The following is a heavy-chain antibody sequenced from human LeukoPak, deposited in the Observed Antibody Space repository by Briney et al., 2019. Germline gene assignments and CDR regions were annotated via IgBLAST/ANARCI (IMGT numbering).Heavy chain of an antibody. CDR1: GFTFSSYG. D-gene: IGHD2-15*01. Sequence: TGGSLRLSCAASGFTFSSYGMHWVRQAPGKGLEWVAVISYDGSNKYYADSVKGRFTISRDNSKNTLYLQMNSLRAEDTAVYYCAKEALVVVAATRSPLFDYWGQGPLVTVSS. J-gene: IGHJ4*02. CDR2: ISYDGSNK. CDR3: AKEALVVVAATRSPLFDY. V-gene: IGHV3-30*18.